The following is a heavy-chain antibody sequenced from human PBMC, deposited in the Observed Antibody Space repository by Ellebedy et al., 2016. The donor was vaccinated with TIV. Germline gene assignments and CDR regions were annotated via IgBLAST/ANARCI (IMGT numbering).Heavy chain of an antibody. V-gene: IGHV3-23*01. J-gene: IGHJ4*03. D-gene: IGHD6-19*01. Sequence: GESLKISCAASGFTFSSYAMSWVRPAPGKGLEWVSAISGSGDSPHYADSVKGRFTISRDTSKNTLYLKMNSLRAEDTAVYYCAKDRFSSAWYGGYFDYWGQGTLVTVSS. CDR1: GFTFSSYA. CDR2: ISGSGDSP. CDR3: AKDRFSSAWYGGYFDY.